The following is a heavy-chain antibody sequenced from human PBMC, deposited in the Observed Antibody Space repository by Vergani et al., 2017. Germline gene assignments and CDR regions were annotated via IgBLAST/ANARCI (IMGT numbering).Heavy chain of an antibody. J-gene: IGHJ4*02. D-gene: IGHD1-26*01. CDR3: ASQGRERGDY. Sequence: QVKLVQSGAEVKKPGSSVKVSCKASGGTSSSYAISWVRQAPGQGLEWMGRIIPILGIANYAQKFQGRVTITADKSTSTAYMELSSQRSEDTAVYYCASQGRERGDYWGQGTLVTVSS. CDR1: GGTSSSYA. CDR2: IIPILGIA. V-gene: IGHV1-69*04.